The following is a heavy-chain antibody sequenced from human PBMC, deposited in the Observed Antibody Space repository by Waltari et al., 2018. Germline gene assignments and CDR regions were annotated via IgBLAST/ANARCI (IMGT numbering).Heavy chain of an antibody. CDR3: AGASKSKDAFDI. V-gene: IGHV4-34*01. Sequence: QVQLQQWGAGLLKPSETLSLTCAVYGGSFSGYYWSWIRQPPGKGLEWIGEINHSRSTNYNPSLKSRVTISVDTSKNQFSLKLSSVTAADTAVYYCAGASKSKDAFDIWGQGTMVTVSS. CDR1: GGSFSGYY. J-gene: IGHJ3*02. CDR2: INHSRST.